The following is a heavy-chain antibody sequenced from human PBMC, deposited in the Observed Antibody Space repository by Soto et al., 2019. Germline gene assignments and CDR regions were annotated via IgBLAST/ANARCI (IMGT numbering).Heavy chain of an antibody. CDR3: ARVRSSGWAWRDHFEY. CDR2: IYYSGST. D-gene: IGHD6-19*01. J-gene: IGHJ4*02. Sequence: QVQLQESGPGLVKPSETLSLTCSVSGGSISSHYWSWIRQPPGKGLEWIGYIYYSGSTNYNPSLKSRVTISVDTSKNQFSLKLSAVTAADTAVYFCARVRSSGWAWRDHFEYWGQGTLVTVSS. V-gene: IGHV4-59*11. CDR1: GGSISSHY.